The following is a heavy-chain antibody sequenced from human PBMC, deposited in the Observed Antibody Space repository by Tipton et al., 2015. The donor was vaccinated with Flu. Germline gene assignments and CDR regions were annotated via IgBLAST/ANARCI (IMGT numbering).Heavy chain of an antibody. D-gene: IGHD5-12*01. CDR2: ISWNSGSV. CDR3: AKGDEAGHCVGYSCYSGTAKDY. Sequence: SLRLSCAASGFTFDDYGMHWVRQAPGKGLEWVSGISWNSGSVGYADSVKGRFTISRDNAKNSLYLQMNSLRAEDTALYYCAKGDEAGHCVGYSCYSGTAKDYWGQGTLVTVSS. V-gene: IGHV3-9*01. J-gene: IGHJ4*02. CDR1: GFTFDDYG.